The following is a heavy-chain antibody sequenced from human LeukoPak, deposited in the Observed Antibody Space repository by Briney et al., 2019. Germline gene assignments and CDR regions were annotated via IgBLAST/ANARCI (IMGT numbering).Heavy chain of an antibody. CDR3: ARDRGYCSGGSCHIYYYYGMDV. V-gene: IGHV4-34*01. Sequence: PSETLSLTCAVYGGSFSGYYWSWIRQPPGKGLEWIGEINHSGSTNYNPSLKSRVTISVDTSKNQFSLKLSSVTAADTAVYYCARDRGYCSGGSCHIYYYYGMDVWGQGTTVTVSS. J-gene: IGHJ6*02. CDR2: INHSGST. D-gene: IGHD2-15*01. CDR1: GGSFSGYY.